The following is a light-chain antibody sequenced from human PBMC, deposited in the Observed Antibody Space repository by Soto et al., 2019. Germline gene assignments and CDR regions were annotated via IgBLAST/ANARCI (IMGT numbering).Light chain of an antibody. CDR3: QQYYSLPIN. J-gene: IGKJ5*01. CDR2: WAS. V-gene: IGKV4-1*01. CDR1: QSVLYSSNKKNY. Sequence: DIVMTQSPDSLAVSLGERDTINCKSSQSVLYSSNKKNYLAWYQQKSGQPPKLIIYWASTRESGVPDRFSGSGSATDFTLTISSLQAEDVAVYYCQQYYSLPINFGQGTRLAIK.